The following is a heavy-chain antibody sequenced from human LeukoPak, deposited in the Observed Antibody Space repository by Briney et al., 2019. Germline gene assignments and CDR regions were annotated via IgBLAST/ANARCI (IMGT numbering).Heavy chain of an antibody. D-gene: IGHD3-10*01. J-gene: IGHJ4*02. Sequence: PGGSLRLSCAASGFTFSSYAMHWVRQAPGKGLEWVAVISYDGSNKYYADSVKGRFTISRDNSKNTLHLQMNSLRAEDTAVYYCASSGSGSYPDYWGQGTLVTVSS. CDR1: GFTFSSYA. CDR3: ASSGSGSYPDY. CDR2: ISYDGSNK. V-gene: IGHV3-30*04.